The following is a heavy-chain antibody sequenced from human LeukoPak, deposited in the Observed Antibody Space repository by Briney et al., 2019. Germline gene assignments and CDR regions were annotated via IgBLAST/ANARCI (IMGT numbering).Heavy chain of an antibody. CDR2: IYPGDSDT. Sequence: GESLKISCKGSGYSFTSYWIGWVRQMPGKGLEWMGIIYPGDSDTRYSPSFQGQVTISADKSISTAYLQWSSLKASDTAMYYCARSSTVVYYYYYMDVWGKGTTVTVSS. V-gene: IGHV5-51*01. J-gene: IGHJ6*03. CDR3: ARSSTVVYYYYYMDV. CDR1: GYSFTSYW. D-gene: IGHD2-15*01.